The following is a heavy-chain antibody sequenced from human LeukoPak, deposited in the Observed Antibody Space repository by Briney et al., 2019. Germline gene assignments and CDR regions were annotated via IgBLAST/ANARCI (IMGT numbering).Heavy chain of an antibody. J-gene: IGHJ4*02. Sequence: GGSLRLSCAASGFTFSTYWMTWVRQAPGKGLEWVANIKQDGSEKYFVDSVKGRFTISRDNANNSLYLQMNSLRAEDTAVYYCARDGIQLWLQLDYWGQGTLVTVSS. CDR1: GFTFSTYW. CDR2: IKQDGSEK. D-gene: IGHD5-18*01. CDR3: ARDGIQLWLQLDY. V-gene: IGHV3-7*01.